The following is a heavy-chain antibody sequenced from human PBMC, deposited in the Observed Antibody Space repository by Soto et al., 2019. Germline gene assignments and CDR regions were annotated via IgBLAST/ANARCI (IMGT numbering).Heavy chain of an antibody. CDR2: ISGSGGST. V-gene: IGHV3-23*01. J-gene: IGHJ4*02. D-gene: IGHD1-26*01. CDR1: GFTFSSYA. Sequence: EVQLLESGGGLVQPGGSLRLSCAASGFTFSSYAMSWVRQAPGKGLEWVSAISGSGGSTYYADSVKGRFTISRDNSKNTLYLQRNSLRAEDTAVYYCAKSQTSVGATLTRWGQGTLVTVSS. CDR3: AKSQTSVGATLTR.